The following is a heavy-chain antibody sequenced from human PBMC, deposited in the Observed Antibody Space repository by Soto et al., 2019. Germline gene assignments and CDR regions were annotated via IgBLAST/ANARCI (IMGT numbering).Heavy chain of an antibody. D-gene: IGHD6-19*01. CDR2: ISSYGADT. Sequence: GGSLRLSCLASGFTFNSYAMHWVRQAPGKGLEFVSAISSYGADTYYADSVKGRFAISRDNSKNTLYLQMSSLRAEDTALYYCVKEGYMRSDWYGQFDYWGKGALVTVSS. CDR1: GFTFNSYA. CDR3: VKEGYMRSDWYGQFDY. J-gene: IGHJ4*02. V-gene: IGHV3-64D*06.